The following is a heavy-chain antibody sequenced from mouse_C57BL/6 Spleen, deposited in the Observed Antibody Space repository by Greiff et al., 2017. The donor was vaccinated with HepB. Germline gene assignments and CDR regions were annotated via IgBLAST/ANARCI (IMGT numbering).Heavy chain of an antibody. CDR1: GYTFTDYY. D-gene: IGHD1-1*01. J-gene: IGHJ2*01. CDR3: ARSDGSSSGYFDY. Sequence: EVQLQQSGPVLVKPGASVKMSCKASGYTFTDYYMNWVKQSHGKSLEWIGVINPYNGGTSYNQKFKGKATLTVDKSSSTAYMELNSLTSEDSAVYYCARSDGSSSGYFDYWGQGTTLTVSS. V-gene: IGHV1-19*01. CDR2: INPYNGGT.